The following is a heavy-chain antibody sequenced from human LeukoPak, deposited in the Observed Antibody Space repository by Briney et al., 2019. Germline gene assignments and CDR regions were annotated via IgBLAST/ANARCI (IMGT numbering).Heavy chain of an antibody. CDR1: GGSVSSGSYH. CDR3: ARFNGLYSSGWYYFDY. CDR2: IYCSGST. J-gene: IGHJ4*02. Sequence: SETLSLTCTVSGGSVSSGSYHWSWIRQPPGKGLEWIGYIYCSGSTNYNPSLKSRVTISVDTSKNQFSLKLSSVTAADTAVYYCARFNGLYSSGWYYFDYWGQGTLVTVSS. V-gene: IGHV4-61*01. D-gene: IGHD6-19*01.